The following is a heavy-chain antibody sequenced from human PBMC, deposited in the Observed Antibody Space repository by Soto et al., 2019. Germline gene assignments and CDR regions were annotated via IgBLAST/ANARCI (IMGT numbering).Heavy chain of an antibody. J-gene: IGHJ4*02. Sequence: GASVKVSCKVSGYFLTALSIHWVRQAPGKGLEWMGGFDREDGETIYAQKLQGRVTMTEDTSTDSAYMELSSLTSEDTAIYYCAHGEGIVKSIVYFDSWGQGTLVTVSS. CDR2: FDREDGET. V-gene: IGHV1-24*01. CDR3: AHGEGIVKSIVYFDS. D-gene: IGHD1-26*01. CDR1: GYFLTALS.